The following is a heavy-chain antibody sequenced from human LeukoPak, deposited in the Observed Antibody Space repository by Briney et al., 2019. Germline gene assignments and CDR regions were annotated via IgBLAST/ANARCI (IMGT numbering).Heavy chain of an antibody. CDR1: GYTFTSYG. D-gene: IGHD2-15*01. CDR2: ISAYNGNT. Sequence: ASVKVSCKASGYTFTSYGISWVRQAPGQGLEWMGWISAYNGNTNYAQKFQGRVTMTWDTSTSTVYMELSSLRSEDTAVYYCARGCSGGSCYLIDYWGQGTLITVSS. CDR3: ARGCSGGSCYLIDY. J-gene: IGHJ4*02. V-gene: IGHV1-18*01.